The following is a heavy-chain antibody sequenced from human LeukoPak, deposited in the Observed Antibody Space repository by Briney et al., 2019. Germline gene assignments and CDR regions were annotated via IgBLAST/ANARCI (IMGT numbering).Heavy chain of an antibody. D-gene: IGHD2-21*02. CDR3: ARDRLAYCGGDCYSGFDY. J-gene: IGHJ4*02. CDR1: GFTFSSYS. CDR2: ISSSSSTI. V-gene: IGHV3-48*02. Sequence: GGSLRLSCAASGFTFSSYSMNWVRQAPGKGLEWVSYISSSSSTIYYADSVKGRFTISRDNAKNSLYPQMNSLRDEDTAVYYCARDRLAYCGGDCYSGFDYWGQGTLVTVSS.